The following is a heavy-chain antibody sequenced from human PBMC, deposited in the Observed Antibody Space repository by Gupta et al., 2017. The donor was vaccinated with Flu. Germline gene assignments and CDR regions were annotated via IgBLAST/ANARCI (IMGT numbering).Heavy chain of an antibody. V-gene: IGHV3-49*03. J-gene: IGHJ4*02. CDR1: GFTFGDYA. D-gene: IGHD5-18*01. Sequence: EVQLVESGGGLVQPGRSLRLSCTASGFTFGDYAMSWFRQAPGKGLEWVGFIRSKAYGGTTEYAASVKGRFTISRDDSKSIAYLQMNSLKTEDTAVYYCTSPYSYGPYYFDYWGQGTLVTVSS. CDR3: TSPYSYGPYYFDY. CDR2: IRSKAYGGTT.